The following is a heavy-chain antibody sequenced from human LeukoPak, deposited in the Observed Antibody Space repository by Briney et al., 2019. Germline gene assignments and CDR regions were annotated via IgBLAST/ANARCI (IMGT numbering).Heavy chain of an antibody. J-gene: IGHJ4*02. CDR2: IGTNGIST. Sequence: GGSLRLSCSASGFTFNSYAIHWVRQAPGRGLEYVSSIGTNGISTYYADSVTGRFTISRDNSKNSLYLQMSSLRAEDTAVYYCVKGQEVVYAPTFDYWGQGTLVTVSS. V-gene: IGHV3-64D*09. CDR3: VKGQEVVYAPTFDY. D-gene: IGHD2-8*02. CDR1: GFTFNSYA.